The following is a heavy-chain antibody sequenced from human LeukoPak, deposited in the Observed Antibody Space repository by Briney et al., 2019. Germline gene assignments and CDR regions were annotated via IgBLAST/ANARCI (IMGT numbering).Heavy chain of an antibody. CDR3: ARGPWFDP. CDR2: INHSGST. V-gene: IGHV4-34*01. J-gene: IGHJ5*02. Sequence: SETLSLTCAVYGGSFSDYYWSWIRQPPGKGLEWIGEINHSGSTNYNPSLKSRVTISVDTSKNQFFLKLSSVTAADTAVYYCARGPWFDPWGQGTLVTVSS. CDR1: GGSFSDYY.